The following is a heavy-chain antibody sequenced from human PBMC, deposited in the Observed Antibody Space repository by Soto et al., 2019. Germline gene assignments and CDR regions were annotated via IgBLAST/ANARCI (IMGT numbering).Heavy chain of an antibody. CDR2: ISAYNGNT. D-gene: IGHD3-3*01. V-gene: IGHV1-18*04. Sequence: GASVKVSCKASGYTFTSYGISWVRQAPGQGLEWMGWISAYNGNTNYAQKLQGRVTMTTDTSTSTAYMELRSLRSDDTAVYYCARAATYYDFWSGYYKDYGMDVWDQGTTVTVSS. J-gene: IGHJ6*02. CDR1: GYTFTSYG. CDR3: ARAATYYDFWSGYYKDYGMDV.